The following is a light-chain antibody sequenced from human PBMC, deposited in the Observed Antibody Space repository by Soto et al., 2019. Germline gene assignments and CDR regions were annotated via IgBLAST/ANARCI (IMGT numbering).Light chain of an antibody. Sequence: DIQMTQSPSTLSASVGDRVTITCRASQNINNWLAWYQQKPGKAPKLLIYRASSLENGVPSRFSGRGSGTDFIFTITRLQPDDFATYYCQQYSSHSTFGQGTKVEIK. J-gene: IGKJ1*01. CDR3: QQYSSHST. CDR2: RAS. CDR1: QNINNW. V-gene: IGKV1-5*03.